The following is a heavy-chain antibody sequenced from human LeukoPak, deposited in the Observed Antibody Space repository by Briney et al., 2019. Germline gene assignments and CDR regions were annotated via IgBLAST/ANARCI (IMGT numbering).Heavy chain of an antibody. Sequence: SETLSLTCTVSGGSISSHHWSWIRQPPGKGLEWIGYIYYSGSTNYNPSLKSRVPISVDTSKNQFSLKLSSVTAADTAVYYCARHLDIAASGTFDYWGQGTLVTVSS. D-gene: IGHD6-13*01. J-gene: IGHJ4*02. V-gene: IGHV4-59*08. CDR3: ARHLDIAASGTFDY. CDR1: GGSISSHH. CDR2: IYYSGST.